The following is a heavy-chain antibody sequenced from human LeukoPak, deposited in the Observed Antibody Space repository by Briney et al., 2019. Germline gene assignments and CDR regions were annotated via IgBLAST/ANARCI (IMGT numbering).Heavy chain of an antibody. V-gene: IGHV3-9*01. J-gene: IGHJ4*02. D-gene: IGHD6-13*01. CDR3: AKEERSYSLDY. CDR1: GFTFDDYA. Sequence: PGRSLRLSCAASGFTFDDYAMHWVRQAPGKGLEWVSGISWNSGSIGYADSVKGRFTISRDNVKNSLYLQMNSLRAEDTALYYCAKEERSYSLDYWGQGTLVTVSS. CDR2: ISWNSGSI.